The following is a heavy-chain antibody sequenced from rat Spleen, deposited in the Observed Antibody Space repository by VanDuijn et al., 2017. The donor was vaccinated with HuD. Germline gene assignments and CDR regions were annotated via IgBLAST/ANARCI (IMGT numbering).Heavy chain of an antibody. CDR2: MWSGGST. V-gene: IGHV2-45*01. CDR1: GFSLTSYN. J-gene: IGHJ1*01. D-gene: IGHD5-1*01. CDR3: TRSNWDLPYWYFDF. Sequence: QVQLKESGPGLVQPSQTLSLTCTVSGFSLTSYNVHWVRQPPGKGLEWMGVMWSGGSTDYNSALKSRLSISRDTSKNQVFLKMNSLQTDDTAIYFCTRSNWDLPYWYFDFWGPGTMITVSS.